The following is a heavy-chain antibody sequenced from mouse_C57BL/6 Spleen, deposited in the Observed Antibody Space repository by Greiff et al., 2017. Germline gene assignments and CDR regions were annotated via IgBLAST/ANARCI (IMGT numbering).Heavy chain of an antibody. J-gene: IGHJ1*03. D-gene: IGHD1-2*01. V-gene: IGHV1-22*01. CDR2: INPNNGGT. Sequence: EVQLQESGPELVKPGASVKMSCKASGYTFTDYNMHWVKQSHGKSLEWIGYINPNNGGTSYNQKFKGKATLTVNKSSSTAYMELRSLTSEDSAVYYCARGLRPWYFDVWGTGTTVTVSS. CDR1: GYTFTDYN. CDR3: ARGLRPWYFDV.